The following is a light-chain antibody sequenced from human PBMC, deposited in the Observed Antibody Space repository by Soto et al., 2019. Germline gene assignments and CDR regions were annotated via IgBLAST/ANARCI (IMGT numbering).Light chain of an antibody. CDR1: SSDVGTYNY. J-gene: IGLJ1*01. Sequence: QSALTQPASVSGSPGQSITISCTGTSSDVGTYNYVSWYQLHPDKAPKLMVYEVSNRPSGVSNRFSGSKSGNTASLTISGLQAEDEADYHCSSYPSSSTYVFGTGTKLTVL. CDR2: EVS. V-gene: IGLV2-14*01. CDR3: SSYPSSSTYV.